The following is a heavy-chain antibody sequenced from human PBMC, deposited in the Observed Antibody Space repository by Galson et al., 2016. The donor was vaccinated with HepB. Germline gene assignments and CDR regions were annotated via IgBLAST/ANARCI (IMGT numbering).Heavy chain of an antibody. J-gene: IGHJ6*02. CDR1: GYSFSSYG. CDR2: ISPNSGNT. V-gene: IGHV1-18*01. Sequence: SVKVSCKASGYSFSSYGFSWVRQAPGQGLEWMGWISPNSGNTNYAHKFQDRVTLTTDTSTSTAYMDLSSLRFDDTAIYYCARDAGGEANSYYYDGMDVWGQGTTVTVSS. CDR3: ARDAGGEANSYYYDGMDV. D-gene: IGHD1-1*01.